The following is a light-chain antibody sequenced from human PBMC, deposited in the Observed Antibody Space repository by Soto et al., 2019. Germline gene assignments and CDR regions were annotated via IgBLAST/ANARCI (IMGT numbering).Light chain of an antibody. J-gene: IGKJ1*01. CDR1: QSLIHSDGNTY. V-gene: IGKV2-30*02. Sequence: DVVMTQSPLSLPVTLGQPASISCRSSQSLIHSDGNTYLNWFQQRPGQSPRRLIYKVSDRDSGVPDRFSGSGSRPDVTLKISRVEAEDVGVYYCMQGTHWPWTFGKGTEVEIK. CDR2: KVS. CDR3: MQGTHWPWT.